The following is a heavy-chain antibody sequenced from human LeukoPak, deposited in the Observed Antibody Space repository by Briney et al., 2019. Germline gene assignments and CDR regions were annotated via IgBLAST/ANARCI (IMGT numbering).Heavy chain of an antibody. CDR1: GGSISSGSYY. V-gene: IGHV4-61*02. D-gene: IGHD3-22*01. Sequence: PSETLSLTCTVSGGSISSGSYYWSWIRQPAGKGLEWIGRIYTSGSTNYNPSLKSRVTMSVDTSKNQFSLKLSSVTAADTAVYYCARSTEESSGNAFDIWGQGTMVTVSS. CDR2: IYTSGST. J-gene: IGHJ3*02. CDR3: ARSTEESSGNAFDI.